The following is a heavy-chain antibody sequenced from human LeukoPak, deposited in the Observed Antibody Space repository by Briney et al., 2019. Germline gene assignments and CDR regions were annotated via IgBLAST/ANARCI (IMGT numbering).Heavy chain of an antibody. CDR3: ARGGGGLAY. J-gene: IGHJ4*02. CDR2: INPNSGGT. Sequence: ASVKVSCKASGYSFTDYFIHWVRQAPGQGLEWMGWINPNSGGTNYAQKFQGRVSMTRETSISTAYKELTSLTSDDTAVYFCARGGGGLAYWGPGTLVTVSS. D-gene: IGHD2-15*01. V-gene: IGHV1-2*02. CDR1: GYSFTDYF.